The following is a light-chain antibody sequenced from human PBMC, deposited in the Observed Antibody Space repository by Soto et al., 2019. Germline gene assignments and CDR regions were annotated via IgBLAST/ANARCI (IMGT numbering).Light chain of an antibody. V-gene: IGKV3-20*01. CDR2: GAS. CDR1: QSVSSSF. Sequence: EIVLTQSPGSLSLSPGEGATLSCRASQSVSSSFFAWYQQKPGQAPSLLIYGASRRATGVPDRFSGSGSGTDFTLSISRLDPEEFSVYYCQQYESSVTFGQGTKVEIK. CDR3: QQYESSVT. J-gene: IGKJ1*01.